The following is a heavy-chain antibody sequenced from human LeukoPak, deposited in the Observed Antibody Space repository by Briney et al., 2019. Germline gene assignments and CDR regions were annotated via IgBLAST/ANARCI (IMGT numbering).Heavy chain of an antibody. CDR3: ARDQGTTMTSYAFHI. CDR1: GFTFSTYW. Sequence: QAGGSLRLSCAGSGFTFSTYWMTWVRQAPGKGLEWVANIKQDGSEKYYVDSVKGRFTISRDNAKNSLYLQMSSLRVDDTAVYYCARDQGTTMTSYAFHIWGQGTSVTVSS. J-gene: IGHJ3*02. D-gene: IGHD4-17*01. CDR2: IKQDGSEK. V-gene: IGHV3-7*01.